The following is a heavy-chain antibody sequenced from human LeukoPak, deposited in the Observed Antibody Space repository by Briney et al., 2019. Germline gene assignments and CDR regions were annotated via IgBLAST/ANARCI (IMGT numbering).Heavy chain of an antibody. Sequence: SETLSLTCTVSGVSISSNYWSWIRQPPGKGLEWIGYIHKNVGTNYNPSLKSRVTISLDTSKNQFSLKLSSVTAADTAVYYCARTFDTSGYYYYYDNWGQGTMVTVSS. J-gene: IGHJ3*01. CDR1: GVSISSNY. CDR2: IHKNVGT. D-gene: IGHD3-22*01. V-gene: IGHV4-59*01. CDR3: ARTFDTSGYYYYYDN.